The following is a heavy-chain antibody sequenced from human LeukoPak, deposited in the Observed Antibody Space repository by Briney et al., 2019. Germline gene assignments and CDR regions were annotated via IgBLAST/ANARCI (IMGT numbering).Heavy chain of an antibody. V-gene: IGHV3-23*01. D-gene: IGHD3-10*01. CDR2: ISGSGGSS. CDR1: GFTFSSYA. CDR3: AKEVVLLWFGELSYYFDY. Sequence: GGSLRLSCAASGFTFSSYAMSWVRQAPGKGLEWVSAISGSGGSSYYADSVKGRFTISRDNSKNTLYLQMNSLRAEDTAVYYCAKEVVLLWFGELSYYFDYWGQGTLVTLSS. J-gene: IGHJ4*02.